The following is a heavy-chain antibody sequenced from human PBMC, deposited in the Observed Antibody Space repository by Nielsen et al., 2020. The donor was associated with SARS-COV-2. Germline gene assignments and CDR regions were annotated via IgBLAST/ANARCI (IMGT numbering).Heavy chain of an antibody. Sequence: GSLRLSSAAPGFTVSRYNMNWVRHAPGKGLEWVSIIYSDGSTYYAGSVKGRLTISRDNSKNTLYLQMNSQRAEDTAVYYCARGGGGMDVWGQGTTVTVSS. CDR2: IYSDGST. J-gene: IGHJ6*02. D-gene: IGHD3-16*01. V-gene: IGHV3-53*01. CDR3: ARGGGGMDV. CDR1: GFTVSRYN.